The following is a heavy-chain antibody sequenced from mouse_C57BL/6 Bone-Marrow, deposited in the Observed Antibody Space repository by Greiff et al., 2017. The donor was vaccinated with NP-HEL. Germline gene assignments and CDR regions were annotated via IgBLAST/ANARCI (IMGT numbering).Heavy chain of an antibody. Sequence: VQLQQSGAELVRPGASVKLSCTASGFNIKDDYMHWVKQRPEPGLEWIGWIDPENGDTEYASKFQGKATITADTSSNTAYLQLSSLTSEDTAVYYCTTGYDGYWGQGTSVTVSS. J-gene: IGHJ4*01. CDR3: TTGYDGY. V-gene: IGHV14-4*01. D-gene: IGHD2-3*01. CDR1: GFNIKDDY. CDR2: IDPENGDT.